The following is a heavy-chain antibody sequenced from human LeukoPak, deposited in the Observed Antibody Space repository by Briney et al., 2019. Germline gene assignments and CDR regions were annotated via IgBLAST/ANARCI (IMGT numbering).Heavy chain of an antibody. V-gene: IGHV3-11*05. Sequence: PGGSLRLSCAASGFTLSDYQMTWIRQAPGKGLEWVSYISSSSSYTNYADSVKGRFTISRDNAKNSLYLQMNSLRADDTAVYYCARVQGGWSSNYFDYWGQGTLVTVSS. CDR1: GFTLSDYQ. CDR2: ISSSSSYT. D-gene: IGHD6-19*01. CDR3: ARVQGGWSSNYFDY. J-gene: IGHJ4*02.